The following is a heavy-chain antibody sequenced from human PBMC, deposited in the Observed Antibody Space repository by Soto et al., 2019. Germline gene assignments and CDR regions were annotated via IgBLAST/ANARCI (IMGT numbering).Heavy chain of an antibody. CDR3: LYYDFWSGRFDY. Sequence: GASVKVSCKASGYTFTSYAMHWVRQAPGQRLEWMGWINAGNGNTKYSQKFQGRVTITRDTSASTAYMELSSLRSEDTAVYYCLYYDFWSGRFDYWGQGTLVTVSS. CDR2: INAGNGNT. D-gene: IGHD3-3*01. J-gene: IGHJ4*02. CDR1: GYTFTSYA. V-gene: IGHV1-3*01.